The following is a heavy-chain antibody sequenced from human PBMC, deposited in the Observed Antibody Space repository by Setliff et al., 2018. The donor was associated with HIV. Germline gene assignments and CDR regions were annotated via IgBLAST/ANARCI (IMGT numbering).Heavy chain of an antibody. CDR1: GFSFSDYY. D-gene: IGHD1-1*01. V-gene: IGHV3-11*06. Sequence: PGGSLRLSCAASGFSFSDYYMSWVRQAPGKGLEWLSYTSSNSGSYTSYADSVKGRFTISRDNARNSLYLQMNSLRAEDTAVYFCAREKGCDGGTCGKAFDVWGQGTMVTVSS. CDR2: TSSNSGSYT. CDR3: AREKGCDGGTCGKAFDV. J-gene: IGHJ3*01.